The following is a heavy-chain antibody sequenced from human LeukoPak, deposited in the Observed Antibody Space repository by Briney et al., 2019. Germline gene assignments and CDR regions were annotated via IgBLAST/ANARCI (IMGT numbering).Heavy chain of an antibody. CDR1: GLAFSAYK. CDR3: VVGGSPGY. J-gene: IGHJ4*02. Sequence: TGGSLRLSCAASGLAFSAYKMHWVRQAPRKGLVWVSRISTDGYTTDYADFVQGRFTASRDNTKNTWSLEMNSLRAVDTAVYYCVVGGSPGYWGQGSLVTVSS. D-gene: IGHD2-15*01. V-gene: IGHV3-74*01. CDR2: ISTDGYTT.